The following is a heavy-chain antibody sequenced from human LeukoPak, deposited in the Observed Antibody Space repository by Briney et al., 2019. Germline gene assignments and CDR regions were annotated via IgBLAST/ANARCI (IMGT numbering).Heavy chain of an antibody. CDR2: INYSGSN. J-gene: IGHJ4*02. CDR3: ARLGGNQVLYYFDY. V-gene: IGHV4-39*01. D-gene: IGHD1-14*01. CDR1: LGSIIGSSYY. Sequence: SETLSLTCTVSLGSIIGSSYYCGWIRHPPGKGLEWLGCINYSGSNYYKPSLKSRVTISVDTSKNQFSLKLSSVTAADTAVYYCARLGGNQVLYYFDYWGQGTLVTVSS.